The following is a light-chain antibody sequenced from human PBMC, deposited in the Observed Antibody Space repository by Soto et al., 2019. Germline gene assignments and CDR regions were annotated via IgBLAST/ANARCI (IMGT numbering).Light chain of an antibody. CDR1: QGISSY. Sequence: AILMTQSPSSLSASPGDRVTITCRASQGISSYLAWYQQKPGKAPKLLIYKASTLKSGVPSRFSGSGSGTEFTLTISSLQPDDFATYYCQHYNSYSEAFGQGTKVDIK. J-gene: IGKJ1*01. CDR2: KAS. V-gene: IGKV1-8*01. CDR3: QHYNSYSEA.